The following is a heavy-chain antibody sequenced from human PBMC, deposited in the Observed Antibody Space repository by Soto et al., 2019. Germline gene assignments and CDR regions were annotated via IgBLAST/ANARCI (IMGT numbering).Heavy chain of an antibody. J-gene: IGHJ4*02. CDR3: ARLHLWGRDWYDSSGYYSFDY. CDR1: GGSISSSNW. CDR2: IYHSGST. D-gene: IGHD3-22*01. Sequence: SETLSLTCAVSGGSISSSNWWSWVRQPPGKGLEWIGEIYHSGSTNYNPSLKSRVTISVDKSKNQFSLKLSSVTAADTAVYYCARLHLWGRDWYDSSGYYSFDYWGQGTLVTVSS. V-gene: IGHV4-4*02.